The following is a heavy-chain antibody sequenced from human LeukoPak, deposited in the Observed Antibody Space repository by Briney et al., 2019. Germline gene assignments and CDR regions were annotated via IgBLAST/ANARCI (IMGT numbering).Heavy chain of an antibody. CDR1: GGSISSRSYY. V-gene: IGHV4-39*01. J-gene: IGHJ3*02. D-gene: IGHD2-2*01. CDR2: GSYSGST. Sequence: SETLSLTCTVSGGSISSRSYYWGWIRQPPGKGLEWIGSGSYSGSTYYNPSLKSRVTISVDTSKNQFSLKLSSVTAADTAVYYCARRNVVVPATMARAFDIWGQGTMVTVSS. CDR3: ARRNVVVPATMARAFDI.